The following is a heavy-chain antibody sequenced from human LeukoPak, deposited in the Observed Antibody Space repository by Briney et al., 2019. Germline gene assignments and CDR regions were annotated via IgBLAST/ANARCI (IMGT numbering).Heavy chain of an antibody. CDR1: GYSFTTYW. CDR2: IYPGDSDT. J-gene: IGHJ5*02. Sequence: GESLKISCKGFGYSFTTYWIGWVRQMPGKGLEWMGIIYPGDSDTRYSPSFQGQVTISVDKSISTAYLQWSSLKASDTAMYYCARSRITTGIHWFAPWGQGTLVTVSS. D-gene: IGHD3-9*01. V-gene: IGHV5-51*01. CDR3: ARSRITTGIHWFAP.